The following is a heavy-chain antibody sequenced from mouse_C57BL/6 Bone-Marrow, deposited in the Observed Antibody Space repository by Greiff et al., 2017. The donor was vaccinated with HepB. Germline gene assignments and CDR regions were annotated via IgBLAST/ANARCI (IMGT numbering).Heavy chain of an antibody. CDR2: IDPSDSYT. Sequence: QVQLQQPGAELVMPGASVKLSCKASGYTFTSYWMHWVKQRPGQGLEWIGEIDPSDSYTNYNQKFKGKSTLTVDKSSSKAYMQLSSLTSEDSAVYYCARGILRSFDYWGQGTTLTVSS. CDR3: ARGILRSFDY. D-gene: IGHD1-1*01. CDR1: GYTFTSYW. V-gene: IGHV1-69*01. J-gene: IGHJ2*01.